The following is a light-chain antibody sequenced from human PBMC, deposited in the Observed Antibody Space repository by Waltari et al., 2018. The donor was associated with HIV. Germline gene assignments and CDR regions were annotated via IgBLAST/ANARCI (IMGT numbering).Light chain of an antibody. V-gene: IGLV1-47*01. CDR1: TSNIGRNF. CDR3: AAWDVSLSGWV. CDR2: RNN. J-gene: IGLJ3*02. Sequence: SVLPQPPSTSGTPGPQVTISSSGSTSNIGRNFVYLYQQFPGTAPKRLIYRNNERPSGVPDRFSGSKSGISASLAITGLRSEDEADYYCAAWDVSLSGWVFGGGTKLTVL.